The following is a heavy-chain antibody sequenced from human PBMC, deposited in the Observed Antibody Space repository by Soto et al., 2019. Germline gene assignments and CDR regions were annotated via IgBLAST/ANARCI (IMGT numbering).Heavy chain of an antibody. CDR2: IVVYSGQT. CDR3: SSDLADTAIGWFV. J-gene: IGHJ6*02. CDR1: GLGFISSG. Sequence: SVKVSCKASGLGFISSGIQWVRQAPGQGLEWIGWIVVYSGQTHYEQKFQDRVTINRDTSTGTAYIEMTSLSSEDTAVYYCSSDLADTAIGWFVWGHGTTV. V-gene: IGHV1-58*02. D-gene: IGHD2-15*01.